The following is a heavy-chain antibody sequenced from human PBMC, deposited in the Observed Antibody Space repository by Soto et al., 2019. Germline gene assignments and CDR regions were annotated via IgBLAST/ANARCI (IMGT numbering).Heavy chain of an antibody. V-gene: IGHV3-23*01. CDR2: ISGSGGAT. CDR3: AKEVGIAGADTSGDFDY. J-gene: IGHJ4*02. D-gene: IGHD6-13*01. Sequence: QLLESGGGLVQPGGSVRLSCAASGFTFSSHAMSWVRQAPGKGLEWVSGISGSGGATYYADSVKGRFTISRDNSKNTLFLQMDSLRAEDTAVYYCAKEVGIAGADTSGDFDYGGPGTLVTVYS. CDR1: GFTFSSHA.